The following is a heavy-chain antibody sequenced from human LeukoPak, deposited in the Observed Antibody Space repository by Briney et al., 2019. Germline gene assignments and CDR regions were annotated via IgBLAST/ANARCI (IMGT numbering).Heavy chain of an antibody. D-gene: IGHD5-18*01. Sequence: PSETLSLTCTVSGGSISSSSYYWGWIRQPPGKGLEWIGSIYYSGSTYYNPSLTSRVTISIDTSRNQYSLKLSSVTAADTAVLYCAGGTYSFGLYYWGQGALVTVSS. V-gene: IGHV4-39*01. CDR3: AGGTYSFGLYY. J-gene: IGHJ4*02. CDR2: IYYSGST. CDR1: GGSISSSSYY.